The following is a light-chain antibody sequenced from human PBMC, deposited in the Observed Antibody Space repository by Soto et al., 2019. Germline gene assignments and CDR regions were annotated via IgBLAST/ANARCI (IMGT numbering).Light chain of an antibody. J-gene: IGKJ4*01. V-gene: IGKV3-11*01. CDR3: QQRSNWLT. CDR1: QSINSQ. CDR2: DAS. Sequence: EIVLTQSPATLSLSPGERATLSCRASQSINSQLAWYQQKPGQAPRLLIYDASNRATGIPARFSGSETWTDFTLTISSLEAEDFAVYYCQQRSNWLTFGGGTKVDIK.